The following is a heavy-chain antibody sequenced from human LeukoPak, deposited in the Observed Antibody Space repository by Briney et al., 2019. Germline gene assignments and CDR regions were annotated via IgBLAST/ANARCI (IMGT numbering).Heavy chain of an antibody. Sequence: SETLSLTCAVYGGSFSGYYWSWIRQPPGKGLEWIGENNHSGSTNYNPSLKSRVTISVDTSKNRFSLKLSSVTAADTAVYYCALGYYFDYWGQGTLVTVSS. V-gene: IGHV4-34*01. CDR2: NNHSGST. CDR3: ALGYYFDY. J-gene: IGHJ4*02. CDR1: GGSFSGYY.